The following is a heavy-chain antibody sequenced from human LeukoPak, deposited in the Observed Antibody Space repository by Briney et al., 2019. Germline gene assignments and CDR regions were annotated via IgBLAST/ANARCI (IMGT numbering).Heavy chain of an antibody. CDR1: GGSISSSSYY. J-gene: IGHJ5*02. V-gene: IGHV4-39*01. D-gene: IGHD1-1*01. CDR2: IYYTGST. CDR3: ARLEGGYSWIDP. Sequence: SETLSLTCTVSGGSISSSSYYWGWIRQPPGKGLEWIVTIYYTGSTNDNPSLKSRVTISVDTSRNQFSLKLSSVTAADTAVYYCARLEGGYSWIDPWGQGTLVTVSS.